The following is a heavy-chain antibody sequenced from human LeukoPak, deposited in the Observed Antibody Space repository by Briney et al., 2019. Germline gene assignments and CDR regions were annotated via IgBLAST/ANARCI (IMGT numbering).Heavy chain of an antibody. D-gene: IGHD3-9*01. V-gene: IGHV4-39*01. J-gene: IGHJ4*02. CDR2: TYYTGST. Sequence: SETLSLTCTVSGGSFSSSEYYWGWIRQPPGKGLEWIVNTYYTGSTYYNPSLKSRVTMSVDTSKNQFSLKMSSVTAADTAVYYCARLSKGRYFDYIFDHWGQGTLVTVSS. CDR3: ARLSKGRYFDYIFDH. CDR1: GGSFSSSEYY.